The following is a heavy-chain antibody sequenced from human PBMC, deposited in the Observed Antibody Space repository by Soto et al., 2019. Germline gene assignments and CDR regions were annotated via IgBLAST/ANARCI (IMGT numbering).Heavy chain of an antibody. CDR3: VRNTRQNGGYYQDY. CDR2: SRNKANSYTT. D-gene: IGHD3-22*01. Sequence: EVQLVESGGGLVQPGGSLRLSCAASGFTFSDHYMDWVRQAPGKGLEWVGRSRNKANSYTTEYAASVKGRFTISRDDLKNSLYLQMSSLKTEDTAVYYCVRNTRQNGGYYQDYWGQGTLVTVSS. CDR1: GFTFSDHY. V-gene: IGHV3-72*01. J-gene: IGHJ4*02.